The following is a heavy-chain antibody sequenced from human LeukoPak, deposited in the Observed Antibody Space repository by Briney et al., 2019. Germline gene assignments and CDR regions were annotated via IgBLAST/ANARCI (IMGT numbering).Heavy chain of an antibody. CDR1: GFTFSSYS. CDR2: ISSSSSYI. CDR3: XXXXWWSYYFDY. Sequence: PGGSLRLSCAASGFTFSSYSMNWVRQAPGKGLEWVSSISSSSSYIYYADSVKGRFTISRDNAKNSLYLQMNSLRAEDTAVYSXXXXXWWSYYFDYWGQGTLVTVSS. D-gene: IGHD2-15*01. V-gene: IGHV3-21*01. J-gene: IGHJ4*02.